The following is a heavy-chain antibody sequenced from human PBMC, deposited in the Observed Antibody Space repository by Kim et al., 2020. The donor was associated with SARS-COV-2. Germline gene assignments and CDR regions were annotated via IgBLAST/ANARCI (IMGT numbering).Heavy chain of an antibody. Sequence: SETLSLTCAVSGGSISSSNWWSWVRQPPGKGLEWIGEIYHSGSTNYNPSLKSRVTISVDKSKNQFSLKLSSVTAADTAVYYCARELKRGYYGSGSYYDDYWGQGTLVTVSS. V-gene: IGHV4-4*02. CDR3: ARELKRGYYGSGSYYDDY. D-gene: IGHD3-10*01. CDR2: IYHSGST. CDR1: GGSISSSNW. J-gene: IGHJ4*02.